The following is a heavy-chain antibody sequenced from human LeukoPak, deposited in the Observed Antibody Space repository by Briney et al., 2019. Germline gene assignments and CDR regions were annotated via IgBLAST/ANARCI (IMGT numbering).Heavy chain of an antibody. D-gene: IGHD2-2*01. Sequence: GGSLRLSCAASGFTFSGYAIHWVRQAPGKGLEGVAVISYDGSNKFYADSVKGRFTISRDISKNTLYLQMNSLTAEDTAVYYCATPSEGYWGQGTLVTVSS. CDR3: ATPSEGY. V-gene: IGHV3-30*14. CDR2: ISYDGSNK. CDR1: GFTFSGYA. J-gene: IGHJ4*02.